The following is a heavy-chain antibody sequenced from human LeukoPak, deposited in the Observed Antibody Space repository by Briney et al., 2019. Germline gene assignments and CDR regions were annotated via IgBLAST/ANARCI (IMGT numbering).Heavy chain of an antibody. CDR2: LWNDGSDR. D-gene: IGHD3-9*01. J-gene: IGHJ3*02. CDR3: ARKAIDAFDI. CDR1: GFTFSSYD. Sequence: PGGSLRLSCAASGFTFSSYDMHWVRQAPCKGLEWVAVLWNDGSDRYYADSVKGRCTISRDNSKNTLYLQMNSLRAEDTAVYYCARKAIDAFDIWGQGKMVTVSS. V-gene: IGHV3-33*01.